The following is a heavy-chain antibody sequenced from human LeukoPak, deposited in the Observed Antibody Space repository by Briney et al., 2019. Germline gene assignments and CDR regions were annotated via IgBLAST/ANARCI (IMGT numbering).Heavy chain of an antibody. CDR3: ARGEFWGRLDY. CDR2: ISYDGSNK. CDR1: GFTFSSYA. V-gene: IGHV3-30-3*01. D-gene: IGHD7-27*01. J-gene: IGHJ4*02. Sequence: GGSLRLSCAASGFTFSSYAMPWVRQAPGKGLEWVAVISYDGSNKYYADSVKGRLTISRDNSKNTLYLQMNSLRAEDTAVYYCARGEFWGRLDYWGQGTLVTVSS.